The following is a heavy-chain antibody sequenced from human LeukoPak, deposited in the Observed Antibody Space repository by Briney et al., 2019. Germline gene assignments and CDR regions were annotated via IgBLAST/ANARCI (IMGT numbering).Heavy chain of an antibody. CDR1: GFTFSDHY. Sequence: GGSLRLSCAASGFTFSDHYMDWARQAPGKGLEWVGRSRNKANSYTTEYAASVKGRFTVSRDDSKNSLYLQMNSLKTEDTAVYFCARNYYDSSRYYADYWGQGTLVTVSS. V-gene: IGHV3-72*01. J-gene: IGHJ4*02. CDR2: SRNKANSYTT. CDR3: ARNYYDSSRYYADY. D-gene: IGHD3-22*01.